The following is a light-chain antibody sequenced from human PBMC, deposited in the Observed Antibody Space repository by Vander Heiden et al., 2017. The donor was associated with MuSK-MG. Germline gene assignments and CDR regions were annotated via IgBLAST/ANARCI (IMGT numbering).Light chain of an antibody. V-gene: IGKV1-39*01. Sequence: DIQMTQAPSSLSASVGDRVTITCRASQSISSYFNWYQQKPGKAPKLLIYAASSLQSGVPSTFSGSGSGTDFTLTISRLQPEDFATYYCQQSQGTLRTFGQGTKVEIK. CDR3: QQSQGTLRT. CDR2: AAS. CDR1: QSISSY. J-gene: IGKJ1*01.